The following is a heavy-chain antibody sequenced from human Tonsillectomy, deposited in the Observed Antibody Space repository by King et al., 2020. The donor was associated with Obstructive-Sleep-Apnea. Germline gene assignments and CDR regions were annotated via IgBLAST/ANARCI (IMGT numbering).Heavy chain of an antibody. J-gene: IGHJ4*02. V-gene: IGHV3-48*04. D-gene: IGHD3-3*01. CDR2: ISSSSSTI. Sequence: VQLVESGGGLVQPGGSLRLSCAASGFTFSSYSMNWVRQAPGKGLEWVSYISSSSSTIYYADSVKGRFTISRDNAKNSLYLQMNSLRAEDTAVYYCARDWIVGGITIFGVVPTFDYWGQGTLVTVSS. CDR1: GFTFSSYS. CDR3: ARDWIVGGITIFGVVPTFDY.